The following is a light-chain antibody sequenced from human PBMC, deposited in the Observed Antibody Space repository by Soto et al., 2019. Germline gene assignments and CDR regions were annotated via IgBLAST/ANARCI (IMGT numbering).Light chain of an antibody. V-gene: IGKV1-5*01. J-gene: IGKJ1*01. CDR2: DAS. CDR3: QQYNSYWT. CDR1: QSVSNW. Sequence: DIQMTQSPSTLSASVGDRVTITCRASQSVSNWLAWYQQKPGKAPKLLIYDASILEGGVPSRFRGSGSGTEFTLTISSLQPDDFATYYCQQYNSYWTFGQGTKVDTK.